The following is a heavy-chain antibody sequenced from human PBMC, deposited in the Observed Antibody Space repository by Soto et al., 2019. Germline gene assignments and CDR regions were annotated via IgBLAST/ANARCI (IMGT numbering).Heavy chain of an antibody. V-gene: IGHV4-31*03. Sequence: QVQLQESGPGLVKPSETLSLTCTVSGGSITRGGYYWSWIRQHPGKGLEWIGYIYNSGTTYYNPSLXNXLTISVDTSKNQFSLKLTSVIAADTAVYYCARDPAPWGQGTLVTVSS. CDR2: IYNSGTT. CDR1: GGSITRGGYY. CDR3: ARDPAP. J-gene: IGHJ5*02.